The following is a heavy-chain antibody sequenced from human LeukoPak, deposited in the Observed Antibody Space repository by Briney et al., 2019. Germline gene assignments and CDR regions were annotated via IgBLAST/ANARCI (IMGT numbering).Heavy chain of an antibody. CDR1: GFTFGDYA. J-gene: IGHJ4*02. CDR2: IRSKAYGGTT. D-gene: IGHD5-24*01. Sequence: PGGSLRLSCTASGFTFGDYAMSWFRQAPGKGLEWVGFIRSKAYGGTTEYAASVKGRFTISRDDSKSIAYLQMNSLKTEDTAVYYCTRAASAQLTEFDYWGQGTLVTVSS. CDR3: TRAASAQLTEFDY. V-gene: IGHV3-49*03.